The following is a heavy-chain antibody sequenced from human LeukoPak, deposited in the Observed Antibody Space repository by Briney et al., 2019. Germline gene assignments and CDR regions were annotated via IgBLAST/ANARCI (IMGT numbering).Heavy chain of an antibody. Sequence: GGSLRLSCAASGFPFSDYGMYWVRQAPGKGLEWLAVISHDGNNKYYAESVKGRIAISRDNSMNTLYLQMNSLRAEDTAVYYCAKVRWGSDNALDSWGQGTLVTGPS. J-gene: IGHJ4*02. CDR2: ISHDGNNK. V-gene: IGHV3-30*18. CDR1: GFPFSDYG. CDR3: AKVRWGSDNALDS. D-gene: IGHD3-16*01.